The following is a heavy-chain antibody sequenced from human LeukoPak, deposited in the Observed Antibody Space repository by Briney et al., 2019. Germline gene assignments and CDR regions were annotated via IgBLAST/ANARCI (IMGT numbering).Heavy chain of an antibody. Sequence: QAGGSLRLSCAASGFTFSSFVMTWVRQAPGKGLEWVANIKQDGSEKYYVDSVKGRFTISRDNGKNSLHLQMNSLRAEDTAVYYCARARGGYDLDYWGQGTLVTV. CDR3: ARARGGYDLDY. D-gene: IGHD3-10*01. CDR2: IKQDGSEK. CDR1: GFTFSSFV. J-gene: IGHJ4*02. V-gene: IGHV3-7*01.